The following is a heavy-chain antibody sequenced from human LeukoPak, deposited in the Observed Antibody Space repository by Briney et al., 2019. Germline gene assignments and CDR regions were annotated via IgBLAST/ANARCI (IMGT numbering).Heavy chain of an antibody. Sequence: SETQSLTCAVYGGSFSGYYWSWIRQPPGKGLEWIGEINHSGSTNYNPSLKSRVTISVDTSKNQFSLKLSSVTAADTAVYYCARGRSWSLPRFDYWGQGTLVTVSS. CDR3: ARGRSWSLPRFDY. J-gene: IGHJ4*02. CDR1: GGSFSGYY. V-gene: IGHV4-34*01. CDR2: INHSGST. D-gene: IGHD3-3*01.